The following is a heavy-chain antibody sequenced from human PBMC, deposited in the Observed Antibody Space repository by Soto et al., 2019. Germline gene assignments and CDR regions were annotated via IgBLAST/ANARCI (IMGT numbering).Heavy chain of an antibody. CDR3: ARQYCSSTSCYWLRWFDP. J-gene: IGHJ5*02. CDR2: INHSGST. V-gene: IGHV4-34*01. D-gene: IGHD2-2*01. CDR1: GGSFSGYY. Sequence: SETLSLTCAVYGGSFSGYYWSWIRQPPGKGLELIGEINHSGSTNYNPSLKSRVTISVDTSKNQFSLKLSSVTAADTAVYYCARQYCSSTSCYWLRWFDPWGQGTLVTVSS.